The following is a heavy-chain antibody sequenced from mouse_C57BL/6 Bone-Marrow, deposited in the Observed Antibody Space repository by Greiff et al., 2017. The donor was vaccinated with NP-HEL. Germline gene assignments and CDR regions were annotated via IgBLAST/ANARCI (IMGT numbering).Heavy chain of an antibody. D-gene: IGHD3-1*01. V-gene: IGHV1-82*01. CDR3: ARSRERGLGPFDY. CDR2: IYPGDGDT. CDR1: GYAFSSSW. J-gene: IGHJ2*01. Sequence: QVQLKESGPELVKPGASVKISCKASGYAFSSSWMNWVKQRPGTGLEWIGRIYPGDGDTNYNGKFKGKATLTADKSSSTAYMQLSSLTSEDSAVYFCARSRERGLGPFDYWGQGTTLTVSS.